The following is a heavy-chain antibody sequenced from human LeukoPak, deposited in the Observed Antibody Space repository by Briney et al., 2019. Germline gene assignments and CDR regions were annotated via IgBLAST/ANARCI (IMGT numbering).Heavy chain of an antibody. CDR2: ISSLSGTI. Sequence: GGSLRLSCAASGFTFSSYSMNWVRQAPGEGLEWVSYISSLSGTIYYADSVKGRFTISRDNAKNSVYLQMDSLRSEDTAVYYCARSTNDILTGYYFYWGQGTLVTVSS. J-gene: IGHJ4*02. D-gene: IGHD3-9*01. V-gene: IGHV3-48*01. CDR3: ARSTNDILTGYYFY. CDR1: GFTFSSYS.